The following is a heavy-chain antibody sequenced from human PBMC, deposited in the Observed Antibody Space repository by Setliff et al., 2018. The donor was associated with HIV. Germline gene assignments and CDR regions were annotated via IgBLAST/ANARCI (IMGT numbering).Heavy chain of an antibody. J-gene: IGHJ4*02. D-gene: IGHD1-26*01. CDR2: IYYSGST. V-gene: IGHV4-59*11. Sequence: SETLSLTCTVSGGSISSHYWSWIRQPPGKGLEWIGSIYYSGSTNYNPSLKSRVTISVDTSKNQFSLKLSSVTAADTAVYYCARNSGSYWHDADFDYWGQGTLVTV. CDR1: GGSISSHY. CDR3: ARNSGSYWHDADFDY.